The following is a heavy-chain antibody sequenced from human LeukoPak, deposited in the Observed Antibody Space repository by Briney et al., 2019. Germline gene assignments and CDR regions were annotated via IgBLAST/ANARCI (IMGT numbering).Heavy chain of an antibody. CDR2: FDPEDGET. V-gene: IGHV1-24*01. Sequence: ASVKVSCKVSGYTLTELSMHWVRQAPGKGLEWMGGFDPEDGETIYAQKFQGRVTMTEDTSTDTAYMELSSLRSEDTAVYYCAAGWSSDWTFWFDPWGQGTLVTVSS. CDR3: AAGWSSDWTFWFDP. J-gene: IGHJ5*02. CDR1: GYTLTELS. D-gene: IGHD6-19*01.